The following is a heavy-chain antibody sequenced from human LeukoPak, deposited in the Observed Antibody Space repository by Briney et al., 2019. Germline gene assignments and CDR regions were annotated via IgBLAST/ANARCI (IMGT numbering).Heavy chain of an antibody. CDR1: LYSFTGYH. CDR3: ARRSSTHAFDV. Sequence: ASVKVSRMPSLYSFTGYHLYWVRPAPGQGLEWLGWIKPNSVVTIYTQKLQGRVTMTRDTSISTAYMDLRSLKSDDTAIYYGARRSSTHAFDVWGQGTMLT. V-gene: IGHV1-2*02. D-gene: IGHD3-10*01. CDR2: IKPNSVVT. J-gene: IGHJ3*01.